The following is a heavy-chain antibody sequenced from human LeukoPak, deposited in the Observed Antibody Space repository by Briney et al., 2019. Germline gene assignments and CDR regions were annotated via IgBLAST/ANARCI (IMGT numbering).Heavy chain of an antibody. D-gene: IGHD1-26*01. CDR2: IIPILGIA. CDR3: ASQSAFRNSGRYYSDY. V-gene: IGHV1-69*04. Sequence: ASVKVSCKASGGTFSSYAISWVRQAPGQGLEWMGRIIPILGIANYAQKFQGRVTITADKSTSTAYMERSSLRSEDTAVYYCASQSAFRNSGRYYSDYWGQGTLVTVSS. J-gene: IGHJ4*02. CDR1: GGTFSSYA.